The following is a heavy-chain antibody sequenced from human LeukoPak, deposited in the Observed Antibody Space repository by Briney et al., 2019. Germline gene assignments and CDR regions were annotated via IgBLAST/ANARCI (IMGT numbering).Heavy chain of an antibody. J-gene: IGHJ4*02. D-gene: IGHD3-22*01. CDR1: GFTFSTYA. Sequence: GGSLRLSCAASGFTFSTYAMSWVRQAPGKGLEWVSGISASGGSTYYADSVKGRFTISRDNSKNTLYLQMNNLRAEDTAFYYCAKDGGIFYDSSGYYTPVYYFDYWGQGTLVTVSS. V-gene: IGHV3-23*01. CDR2: ISASGGST. CDR3: AKDGGIFYDSSGYYTPVYYFDY.